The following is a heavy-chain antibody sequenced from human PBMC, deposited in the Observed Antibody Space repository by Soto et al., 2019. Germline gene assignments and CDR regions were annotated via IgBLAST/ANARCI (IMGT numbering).Heavy chain of an antibody. D-gene: IGHD6-19*01. CDR1: GYSFTSYW. J-gene: IGHJ6*02. CDR3: ARWGRGAVAGAGGLDYYYGMDV. CDR2: IYPGDSDT. V-gene: IGHV5-51*01. Sequence: GESLKISCKGSGYSFTSYWIGWVRQMPGKGLEWMGIIYPGDSDTRYSPSFQGQVTISADKSISTAYLQWSSLKASDTAMYYCARWGRGAVAGAGGLDYYYGMDVWGQGTTVTVSS.